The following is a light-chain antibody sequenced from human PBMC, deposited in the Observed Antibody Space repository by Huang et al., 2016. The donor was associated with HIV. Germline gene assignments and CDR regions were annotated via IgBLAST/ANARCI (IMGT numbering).Light chain of an antibody. CDR2: GAS. CDR1: QSVSSNY. V-gene: IGKV3-20*01. CDR3: QQYGSSPRT. Sequence: EVVLTQSPGTLSLSPGERATLSCRASQSVSSNYLAWYQQKPGQAPRLLIFGASSRATAIPDRFSGSGSGTEFTLTISRLEPEDVAVYYCQQYGSSPRTFGQGTKVEIK. J-gene: IGKJ1*01.